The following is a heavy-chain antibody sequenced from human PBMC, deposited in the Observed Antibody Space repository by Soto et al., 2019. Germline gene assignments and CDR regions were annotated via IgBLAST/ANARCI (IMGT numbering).Heavy chain of an antibody. CDR1: GFTFSRYS. V-gene: IGHV3-48*02. CDR3: ARGPSSFYYDSSAYQNLLDY. CDR2: ISSSSSTI. Sequence: GGSLRLSCAASGFTFSRYSMNWVRQAPGKGLQWISYISSSSSTIYYIDSVKARFAISRDNAMNSLYLQMNSLRDEDTAIYYCARGPSSFYYDSSAYQNLLDYWGQGALVTVSS. J-gene: IGHJ4*02. D-gene: IGHD3-22*01.